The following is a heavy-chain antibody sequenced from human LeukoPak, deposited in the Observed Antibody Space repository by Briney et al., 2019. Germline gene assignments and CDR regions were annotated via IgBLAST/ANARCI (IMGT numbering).Heavy chain of an antibody. CDR2: ISYDGSNK. CDR1: GFTFSSYG. V-gene: IGHV3-30*03. J-gene: IGHJ4*02. D-gene: IGHD4-17*01. CDR3: ARETTVTTYDC. Sequence: GGSLRLSCAASGFTFSSYGMHWVRQAPGKGLEWVAVISYDGSNKYYADSVKGRFTISRDNSKNTLYLQMNSLRAEDTAVYYCARETTVTTYDCWGQGTLVTVSS.